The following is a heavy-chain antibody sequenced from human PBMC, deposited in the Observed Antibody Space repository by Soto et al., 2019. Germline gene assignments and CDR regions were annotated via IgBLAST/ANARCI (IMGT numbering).Heavy chain of an antibody. Sequence: ESLSLTCRVSGVSISSHCWSWIRQPPGKGLEWIGYIYNTWNTNYNPSLKSRVTISVDTSKNELSLSLTSLTAADKAVYHCARGGYYECRAYRYWGQGTLVTVSS. CDR3: ARGGYYECRAYRY. D-gene: IGHD3-22*01. CDR1: GVSISSHC. V-gene: IGHV4-59*11. J-gene: IGHJ4*02. CDR2: IYNTWNT.